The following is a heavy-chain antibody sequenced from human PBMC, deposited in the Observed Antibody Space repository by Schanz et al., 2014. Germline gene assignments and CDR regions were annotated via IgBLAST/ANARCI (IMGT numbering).Heavy chain of an antibody. V-gene: IGHV1-18*01. J-gene: IGHJ4*02. CDR2: ISVYNHNK. D-gene: IGHD3-3*01. CDR3: ARDRRFFDRDDLYYFDS. Sequence: QLQLVQSGPEVKKPGATVKVSCKASGYIFINSGISWVRQALGQGLEWMGWISVYNHNKEYDQKFQGRVTMTTDTSTSTAYMALTDLRSDDTAVYYCARDRRFFDRDDLYYFDSWGQGTLVTVSS. CDR1: GYIFINSG.